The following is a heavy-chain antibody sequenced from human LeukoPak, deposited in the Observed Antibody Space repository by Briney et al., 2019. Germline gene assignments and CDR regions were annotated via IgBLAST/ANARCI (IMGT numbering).Heavy chain of an antibody. J-gene: IGHJ6*03. CDR1: GFTFISYW. Sequence: GGSLRLSCAASGFTFISYWLTWVRQAPGKGLEWVAFIRYDGSNKYHADSVKGRFTISRDNSKNTLYLQMNSLRAEDTAVYYCAKAPRHRGISMVRGVREDHYMDVWGKGTTVTISS. D-gene: IGHD3-10*01. CDR3: AKAPRHRGISMVRGVREDHYMDV. CDR2: IRYDGSNK. V-gene: IGHV3-30*02.